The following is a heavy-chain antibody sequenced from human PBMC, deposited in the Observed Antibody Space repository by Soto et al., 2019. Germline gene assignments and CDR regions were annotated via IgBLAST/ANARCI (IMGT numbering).Heavy chain of an antibody. V-gene: IGHV4-59*08. CDR2: IYYSGST. D-gene: IGHD2-2*01. J-gene: IGHJ4*02. Sequence: ASETLSLTCTVSGGSISSYYWSWIRQPPGKGLEWIGYIYYSGSTNYNPSLKSRVTISVDTSKNQFSLKLTSVTAADTAVYFCARYQKGTFDYWGQGTLVTVYS. CDR1: GGSISSYY. CDR3: ARYQKGTFDY.